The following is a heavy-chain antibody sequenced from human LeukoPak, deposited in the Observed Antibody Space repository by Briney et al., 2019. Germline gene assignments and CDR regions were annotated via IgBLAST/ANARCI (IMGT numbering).Heavy chain of an antibody. J-gene: IGHJ6*03. Sequence: SETLSLTCAVYGGSFSGYYWSWIRQPPGKGLEWIGEINHSGSTNYNPSLKSRVTISVDASKNQFSLKLSSVTAADTAVYYCARGPRGSSWYYYYYYMDVWGKGTTVTVSS. CDR1: GGSFSGYY. D-gene: IGHD6-13*01. V-gene: IGHV4-34*01. CDR2: INHSGST. CDR3: ARGPRGSSWYYYYYYMDV.